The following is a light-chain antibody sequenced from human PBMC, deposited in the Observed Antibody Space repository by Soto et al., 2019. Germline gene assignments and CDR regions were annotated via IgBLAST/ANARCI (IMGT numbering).Light chain of an antibody. Sequence: DIQMTQSPSTLSASVGDRVTITCRASQSISSWLAWYQQTPGKAPNLLIFDASSLESGVPSRFSGSGSGTEFTLTISSLQPDDFATYYCQHYYTYPYTFGQGTKLEIK. CDR3: QHYYTYPYT. J-gene: IGKJ2*01. CDR2: DAS. V-gene: IGKV1-5*01. CDR1: QSISSW.